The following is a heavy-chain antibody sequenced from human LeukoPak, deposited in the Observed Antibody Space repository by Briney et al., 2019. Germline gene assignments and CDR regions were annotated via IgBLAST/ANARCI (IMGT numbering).Heavy chain of an antibody. CDR3: ARHVAGYSGYDSAFDI. V-gene: IGHV4-59*08. CDR1: GGFVSRES. D-gene: IGHD5-12*01. J-gene: IGHJ3*02. Sequence: PSETLSLTCTVSGGFVSRESWTWIRQFPDKRLEWIGYISHSGASDYNPSLKSRVTISVDTSKNQFSLKLSSVTAADTAVYYCARHVAGYSGYDSAFDIWGQGTMVTVSS. CDR2: ISHSGAS.